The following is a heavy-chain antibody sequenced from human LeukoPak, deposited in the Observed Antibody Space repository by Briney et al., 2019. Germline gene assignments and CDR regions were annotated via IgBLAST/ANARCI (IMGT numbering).Heavy chain of an antibody. D-gene: IGHD4-11*01. J-gene: IGHJ4*02. CDR1: GGSFSGYY. V-gene: IGHV4-34*01. Sequence: PSETLSLTCAVYGGSFSGYYWSWIRQPPGKGLEWIGEINYSGSTNYNPSLKSRVTISVDTSKNQFSLKLSSVTAADTAVYYCARGHYSNYFRYWGQGTLVTVSS. CDR2: INYSGST. CDR3: ARGHYSNYFRY.